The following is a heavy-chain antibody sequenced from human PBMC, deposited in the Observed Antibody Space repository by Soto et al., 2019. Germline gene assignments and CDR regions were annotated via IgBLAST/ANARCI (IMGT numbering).Heavy chain of an antibody. CDR3: ARGWYYDYWSGHSPFEI. Sequence: ASVKVSWKASGYTFTSYAIHWVRPAPGQRLEWIGWIDGGTDNTKYSQRFQGRVTITRDTYASTAYMELRSLRSEETAVYYCARGWYYDYWSGHSPFEISSQGTIVTV. CDR1: GYTFTSYA. J-gene: IGHJ3*02. V-gene: IGHV1-3*01. CDR2: IDGGTDNT. D-gene: IGHD3-3*01.